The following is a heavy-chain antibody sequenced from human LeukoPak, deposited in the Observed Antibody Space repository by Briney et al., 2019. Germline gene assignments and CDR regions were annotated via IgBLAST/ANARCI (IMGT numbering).Heavy chain of an antibody. CDR1: GFTFSSYG. V-gene: IGHV3-33*01. CDR3: ARQGIVGAKRGGWFDY. Sequence: GGSLRLSCAASGFTFSSYGMHWVRQAPGKGLEWVAVIWYDGSNESYADSAKGRFTISRDNSKKTMYLQMNSLRAEDTAVYYCARQGIVGAKRGGWFDYWGQGTLVTVSS. D-gene: IGHD1-26*01. CDR2: IWYDGSNE. J-gene: IGHJ4*02.